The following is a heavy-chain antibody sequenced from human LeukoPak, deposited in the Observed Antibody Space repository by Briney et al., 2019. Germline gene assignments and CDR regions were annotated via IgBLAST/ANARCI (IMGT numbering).Heavy chain of an antibody. CDR1: GGSISSYY. CDR3: ARVGEEGVPDY. CDR2: IYYSGST. D-gene: IGHD3-10*01. J-gene: IGHJ4*02. Sequence: PSETLSLTXTVSGGSISSYYWSWIRQPPGKGLEWIGYIYYSGSTNYNPSLKSRVTISVDTSKNQFSLKLSSVTAADTAVYYCARVGEEGVPDYWGQGTLVTVSS. V-gene: IGHV4-59*01.